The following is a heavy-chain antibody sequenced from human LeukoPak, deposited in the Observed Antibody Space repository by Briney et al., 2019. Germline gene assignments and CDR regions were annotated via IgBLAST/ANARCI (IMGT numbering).Heavy chain of an antibody. D-gene: IGHD6-13*01. V-gene: IGHV3-7*01. CDR3: ARDRQPGDY. CDR1: GFTFSSYS. J-gene: IGHJ4*02. Sequence: PGGSLRLSCAASGFTFSSYSMNWVRQAPGKGLEWVANIKQDGSEKYYVDSVKGRFTISRDNARNSLYLQMNSLRAEDTAIYYCARDRQPGDYWGQGTLVTVSS. CDR2: IKQDGSEK.